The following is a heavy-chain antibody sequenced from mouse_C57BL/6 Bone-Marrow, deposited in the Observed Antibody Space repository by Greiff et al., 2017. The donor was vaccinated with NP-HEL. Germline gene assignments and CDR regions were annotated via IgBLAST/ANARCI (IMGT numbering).Heavy chain of an antibody. CDR2: IDPETGGT. CDR1: GYTFTDYE. D-gene: IGHD4-1*01. CDR3: TRLRDWDWYFDV. Sequence: QLQQSGAELVRPGASVTLSCKASGYTFTDYEMHWVKQTPVHGLEWIGAIDPETGGTAYNQKFKGKAILTADKSSSTAYMELRSLTSEDSAVYYCTRLRDWDWYFDVWGTGTTVTVSS. V-gene: IGHV1-15*01. J-gene: IGHJ1*03.